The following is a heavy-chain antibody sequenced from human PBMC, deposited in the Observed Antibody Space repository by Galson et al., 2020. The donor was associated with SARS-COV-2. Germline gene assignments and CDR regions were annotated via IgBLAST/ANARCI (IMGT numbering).Heavy chain of an antibody. D-gene: IGHD3-10*01. V-gene: IGHV3-74*01. J-gene: IGHJ5*02. CDR2: ITSDGSIT. Sequence: GGSLRLSCAASGFTFNNYWMHWVRQAPGKGLVWVSHITSDGSITPYAGSVKGRFTISRDNAKNTLYLQMNSLRAEDTAVYYCARGGSGSPDHWGQGTLVTVSS. CDR3: ARGGSGSPDH. CDR1: GFTFNNYW.